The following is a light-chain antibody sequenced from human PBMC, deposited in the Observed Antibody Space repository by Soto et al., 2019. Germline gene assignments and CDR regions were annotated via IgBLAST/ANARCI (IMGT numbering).Light chain of an antibody. V-gene: IGKV1-5*03. CDR1: QSISSW. Sequence: DIPMTQSPSTLSASVGDRVTIACRASQSISSWLAWYQQKPGKAPKLLISKASNLESGVPSRFSGSGSGTEFTLTISSLQPDDFATYYCQQYYSYWTFGQGTKVEIK. CDR2: KAS. CDR3: QQYYSYWT. J-gene: IGKJ1*01.